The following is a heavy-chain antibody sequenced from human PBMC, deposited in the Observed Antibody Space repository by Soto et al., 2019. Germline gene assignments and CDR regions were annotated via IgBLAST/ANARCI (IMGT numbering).Heavy chain of an antibody. J-gene: IGHJ4*02. CDR1: GYTFGNHW. CDR2: MNIDGSII. CDR3: ATAEVDY. Sequence: GGSLRLSCGVAGYTFGNHWMHWVRQAPGKGLEWVSRMNIDGSIINYADSVKGRFTVSRDNAKNTLYLQMNSLRVEDTAVYYCATAEVDYWGPGTLVTVSS. V-gene: IGHV3-74*01.